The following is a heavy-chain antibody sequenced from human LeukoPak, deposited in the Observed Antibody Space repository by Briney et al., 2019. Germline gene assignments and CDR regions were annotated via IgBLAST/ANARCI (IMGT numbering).Heavy chain of an antibody. CDR1: GFTFSSYS. CDR2: ISGSGGST. Sequence: GGSLRLSCAASGFTFSSYSMNWVRQAPGKGLEWVSAISGSGGSTYYADSVKGRFTISRDNSKNTVYLQMNSLRAEDTAIYYCAKDSWKTVPAASDYWGQGTLVTVSS. CDR3: AKDSWKTVPAASDY. D-gene: IGHD2-2*01. V-gene: IGHV3-23*01. J-gene: IGHJ4*02.